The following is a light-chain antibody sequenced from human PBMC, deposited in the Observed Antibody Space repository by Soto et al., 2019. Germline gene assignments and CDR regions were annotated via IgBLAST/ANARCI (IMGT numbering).Light chain of an antibody. J-gene: IGKJ4*01. Sequence: EIVLTQSPGTLSVSPGERATLSCRASQSLSSSYLAWYQQRPGQAPRLLIYGTSNRATGVPDRFSGSGSGTDFTLTISRLEPEDFAVYYCQQYGSSHLTFGGGTKVDIK. CDR1: QSLSSSY. CDR3: QQYGSSHLT. V-gene: IGKV3-20*01. CDR2: GTS.